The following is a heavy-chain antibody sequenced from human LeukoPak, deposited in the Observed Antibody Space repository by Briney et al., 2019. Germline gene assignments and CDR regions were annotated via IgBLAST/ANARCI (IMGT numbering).Heavy chain of an antibody. CDR3: ARAGYSSSWHSPGD. Sequence: SETLSLTCTVSGGSISSYYWSWIRQPPGKGLEWIGYIYHSGSTNYNPSLKSRVTISVDTSKNQFSLKLSSVTAADTAVYYCARAGYSSSWHSPGDWGQGTLVTVSS. CDR1: GGSISSYY. V-gene: IGHV4-59*01. J-gene: IGHJ4*02. D-gene: IGHD6-13*01. CDR2: IYHSGST.